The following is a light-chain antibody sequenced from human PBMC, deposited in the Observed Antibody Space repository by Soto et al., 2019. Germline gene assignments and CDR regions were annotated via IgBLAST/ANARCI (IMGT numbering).Light chain of an antibody. CDR3: YHFADPPT. CDR1: QSLNTNF. Sequence: IVLTQSPATLSLSPGERATLSCGASQSLNTNFIAWYQKKPGLAPRLLIFDASFRAPGIPDRFSGSGSGNAFSLTIRRLEPEDSAVYFCYHFADPPTFGGGTELEIK. J-gene: IGKJ4*01. CDR2: DAS. V-gene: IGKV3D-20*01.